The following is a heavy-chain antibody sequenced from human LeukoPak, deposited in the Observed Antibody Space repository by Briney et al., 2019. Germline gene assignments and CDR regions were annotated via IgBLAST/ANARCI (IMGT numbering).Heavy chain of an antibody. CDR2: ISASGYST. CDR1: GFTFSSYA. CDR3: VRGYCSSTSCLSRFADY. J-gene: IGHJ4*02. V-gene: IGHV3-23*01. D-gene: IGHD2-2*01. Sequence: GGSLRLSCAASGFTFSSYAMSWVRQAPGKGLEWVSAISASGYSTYYADSVKGRFTISRDNAENTLFLQMNSLRAEDTAVYFCVRGYCSSTSCLSRFADYWGQGTLVTVSS.